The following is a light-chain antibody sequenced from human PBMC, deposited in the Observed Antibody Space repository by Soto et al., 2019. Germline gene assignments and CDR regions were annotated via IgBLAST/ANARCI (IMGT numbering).Light chain of an antibody. V-gene: IGKV1-39*01. CDR1: QSISSY. J-gene: IGKJ3*01. Sequence: DIQMTQSPSSLSASVGDRVTITCRASQSISSYLNWYQQKPGKAPKLLIYAASSLQSGVPSRFSGSGSGTAFTLTISSLQPEDFATCYCQQCYSTPLTFGPGTKVDIK. CDR2: AAS. CDR3: QQCYSTPLT.